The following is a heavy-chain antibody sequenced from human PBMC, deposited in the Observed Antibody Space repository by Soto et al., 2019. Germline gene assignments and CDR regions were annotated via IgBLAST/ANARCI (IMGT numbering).Heavy chain of an antibody. CDR2: ISSSTKTI. V-gene: IGHV3-48*02. Sequence: EVKLVESGGGLVQPGGSLRLSCAASGFSLSTYSMNWVRQAPGKGLEWLSYISSSTKTIFYADSVKGRFTISRDSANNLLYLQMNSLRDEDTSVYFCARGLGWRRGPFDCWGQGTLVAVSP. CDR3: ARGLGWRRGPFDC. CDR1: GFSLSTYS. J-gene: IGHJ4*02. D-gene: IGHD2-21*01.